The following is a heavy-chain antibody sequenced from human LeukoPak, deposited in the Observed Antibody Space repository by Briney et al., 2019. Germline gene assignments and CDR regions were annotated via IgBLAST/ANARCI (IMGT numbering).Heavy chain of an antibody. CDR3: ARDQSDSDAFDI. V-gene: IGHV4-59*01. CDR1: GGSISSYY. CDR2: IYYSGST. Sequence: SETLSLTCTVSGGSISSYYWSWIRQPPGKGLEWIGYIYYSGSTNYNPSLKSRVTISVDTSKNQFSLKLSSVTAADTAVYYCARDQSDSDAFDIWGQGTMVTVSS. J-gene: IGHJ3*02.